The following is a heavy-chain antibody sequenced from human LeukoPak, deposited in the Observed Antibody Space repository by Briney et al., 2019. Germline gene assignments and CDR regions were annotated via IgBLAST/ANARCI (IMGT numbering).Heavy chain of an antibody. CDR1: GFTFGDYA. Sequence: TGGSLRLSCTASGFTFGDYAMSWVRQAPGKGLEWVGFIRSKAYGGTTEYAAPVKGRFTISRDDSKSIAYLQMNSLKTEDTAVYYCTPYSSSSYFQHWGQGTLVTVSS. V-gene: IGHV3-49*04. J-gene: IGHJ1*01. D-gene: IGHD6-6*01. CDR3: TPYSSSSYFQH. CDR2: IRSKAYGGTT.